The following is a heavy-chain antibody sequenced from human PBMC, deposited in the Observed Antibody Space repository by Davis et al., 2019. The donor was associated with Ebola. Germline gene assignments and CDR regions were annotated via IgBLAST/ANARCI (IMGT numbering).Heavy chain of an antibody. Sequence: GGSLRLSCAASGFTVSTNYMTWVRQPPGKGLDWVSILYSGGYTSYADSVKGRFTISRDNSRNTLFLQMNNLRAEDTAVYYCARVNFGSGSYYFDYWGQGTLVTVSS. J-gene: IGHJ4*02. D-gene: IGHD3-10*01. CDR3: ARVNFGSGSYYFDY. V-gene: IGHV3-53*01. CDR2: LYSGGYT. CDR1: GFTVSTNY.